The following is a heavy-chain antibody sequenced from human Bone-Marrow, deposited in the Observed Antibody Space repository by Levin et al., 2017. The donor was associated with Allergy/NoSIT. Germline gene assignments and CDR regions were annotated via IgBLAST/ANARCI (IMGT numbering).Heavy chain of an antibody. Sequence: ESLKISCTVSGDSISSDYYWGWIRQPPGKGLEWVGYIHYTGRTYYNPSLKSRVTISVDTSKNHFSLRLSSVTAADTAVYYCARRGYHNAGFDYWGQGTLVTVSS. D-gene: IGHD5-12*01. J-gene: IGHJ4*02. CDR3: ARRGYHNAGFDY. CDR1: GDSISSDYY. V-gene: IGHV4-39*02. CDR2: IHYTGRT.